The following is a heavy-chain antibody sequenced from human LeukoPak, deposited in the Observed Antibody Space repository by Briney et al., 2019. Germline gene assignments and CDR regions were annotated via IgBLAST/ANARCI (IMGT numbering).Heavy chain of an antibody. CDR1: GGSFSGFL. V-gene: IGHV4-34*01. D-gene: IGHD3-10*01. Sequence: SETLSLTCAVYGGSFSGFLWSWIRQSPGKGLEWIGEIDHSGRTNYNPSLRSRVIISVDTSKNQFSLDLSSVTAADTALYYCAREVESWFGDLLSYFDSWGQGTQVTVSS. J-gene: IGHJ4*02. CDR3: AREVESWFGDLLSYFDS. CDR2: IDHSGRT.